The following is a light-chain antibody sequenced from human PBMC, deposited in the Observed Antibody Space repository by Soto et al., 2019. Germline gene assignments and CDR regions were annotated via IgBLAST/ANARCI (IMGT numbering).Light chain of an antibody. J-gene: IGLJ2*01. CDR1: SSDVGGYNY. CDR2: DVR. Sequence: QSVLTQPASVSGSPGQSITISCTGTSSDVGGYNYVSWYQQHPGKAPKLMISDVRNRPSGVSFRFSGSKSGNTASLTISGLQAEDEADYYCSSYTSSSALVFGGGTKVTVL. V-gene: IGLV2-14*03. CDR3: SSYTSSSALV.